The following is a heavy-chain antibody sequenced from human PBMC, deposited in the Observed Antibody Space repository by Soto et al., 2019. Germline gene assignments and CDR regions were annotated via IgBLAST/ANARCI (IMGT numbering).Heavy chain of an antibody. V-gene: IGHV1-18*01. J-gene: IGHJ4*02. D-gene: IGHD1-26*01. CDR2: INTYNGTT. Sequence: ASVKVSCKASGYTFTSYCISWVRQAPGQGLEWMGWINTYNGTTNYAQWLQSRVTITTYTSTTTAYTELRSLRSDDRAVYYCSRDGTLGSSNDYWGQVTLVTVSS. CDR1: GYTFTSYC. CDR3: SRDGTLGSSNDY.